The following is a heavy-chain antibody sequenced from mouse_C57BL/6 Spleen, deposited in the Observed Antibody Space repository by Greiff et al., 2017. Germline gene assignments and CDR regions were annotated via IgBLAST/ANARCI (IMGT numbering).Heavy chain of an antibody. J-gene: IGHJ2*01. CDR3: ARSGYGSSLFDY. CDR2: IYPGDGDT. Sequence: QVQLKQSGPELVKPGASVKISCKASGYAFSSSWMNWVKQRPGKGLEWIGRIYPGDGDTNYNGKFKGKATLTADKSSSTAYMQLSSLTSEDSAVYFCARSGYGSSLFDYWGQGTTLTVSS. V-gene: IGHV1-82*01. D-gene: IGHD1-1*01. CDR1: GYAFSSSW.